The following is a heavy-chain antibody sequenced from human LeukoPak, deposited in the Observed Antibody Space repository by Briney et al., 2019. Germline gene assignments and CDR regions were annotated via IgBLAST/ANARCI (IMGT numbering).Heavy chain of an antibody. CDR1: GDFITAYY. CDR3: ARDGLKTSGYSSGWPYYYYYMDV. CDR2: IYTSGST. V-gene: IGHV4-4*07. D-gene: IGHD6-19*01. J-gene: IGHJ6*03. Sequence: SETLSLTCTVSGDFITAYYWSWIRQPAGKGLEWIGRIYTSGSTNYNPSLKSRVTMSVDTSKNQFSLELSSVTAADTAVYCCARDGLKTSGYSSGWPYYYYYMDVWGKGTTVTISS.